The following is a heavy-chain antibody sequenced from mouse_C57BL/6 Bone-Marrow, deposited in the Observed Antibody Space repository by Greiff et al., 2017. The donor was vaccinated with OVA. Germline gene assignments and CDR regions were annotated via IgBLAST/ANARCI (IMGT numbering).Heavy chain of an antibody. D-gene: IGHD2-4*01. CDR3: ARGRLRRSYYYAMDY. Sequence: QVQLQQPGAELVRPGSSVKLSCKASGYTFTSYWMDWVKQRPGQGLEWIGNIYPSDSETHYNQKFKDKATLTVDKSSSTAYMQLSSLTSEDSAVYYCARGRLRRSYYYAMDYWGQGTSVTVSS. CDR1: GYTFTSYW. V-gene: IGHV1-61*01. J-gene: IGHJ4*01. CDR2: IYPSDSET.